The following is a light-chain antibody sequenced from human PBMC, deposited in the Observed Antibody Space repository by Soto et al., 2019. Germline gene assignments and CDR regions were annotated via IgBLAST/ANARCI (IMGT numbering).Light chain of an antibody. V-gene: IGKV2-30*01. CDR2: KVS. J-gene: IGKJ2*01. CDR3: MQGSHWPPRYT. CDR1: QSLVYGDGNTF. Sequence: DVVMTQSPLSLPVALGQPASISCRSSQSLVYGDGNTFFNWFHQRPGHSPRRLIYKVSNRDSGVSDRFSGSGSATDFTLRISRVEAEDVGVYYCMQGSHWPPRYTFGQGTKLAIK.